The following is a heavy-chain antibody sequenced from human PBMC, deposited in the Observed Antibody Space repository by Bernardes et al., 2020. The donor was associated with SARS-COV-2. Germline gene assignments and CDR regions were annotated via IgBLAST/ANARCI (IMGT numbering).Heavy chain of an antibody. J-gene: IGHJ4*02. CDR1: GYTFTSYG. CDR2: ISAYNGNT. CDR3: ARALISDCSGGSCYPDYGDYFDY. D-gene: IGHD2-15*01. Sequence: ASVKVSCKASGYTFTSYGISWVRQAPGQGLEWMGWISAYNGNTNYAQKLQGRVTMTTDTSTSTAYMELRSLRSDDTAVYYCARALISDCSGGSCYPDYGDYFDYWGQGTLVTVSS. V-gene: IGHV1-18*01.